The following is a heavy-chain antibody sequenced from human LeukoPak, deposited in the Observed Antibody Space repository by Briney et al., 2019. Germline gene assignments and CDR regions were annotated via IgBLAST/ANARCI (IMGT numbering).Heavy chain of an antibody. CDR3: ATATSTDYFDY. CDR1: GFTFSSYA. V-gene: IGHV3-30*07. D-gene: IGHD4-17*01. Sequence: PGRSLRLSCAASGFTFSSYAMHWVRQAPGKGLEWVAVISFDGNNKYYADSVKGRFTISRDNAKNSLYLQMNSLRAEDTAVYYCATATSTDYFDYWGQGTLVTVSS. J-gene: IGHJ4*02. CDR2: ISFDGNNK.